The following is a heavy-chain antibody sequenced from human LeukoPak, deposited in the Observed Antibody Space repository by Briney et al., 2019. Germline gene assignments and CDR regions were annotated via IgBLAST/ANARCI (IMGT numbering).Heavy chain of an antibody. V-gene: IGHV1-46*01. CDR1: GYTFTTYY. Sequence: ASVKVSCKASGYTFTTYYMHRVRQAPGQGLEWLGPINPRSGSTNYAQKFQGRVTMTRDMSTNTVDMELSSLRSEDTAVYYCARERGAVPPYYYYYMDVWGKGTTVSVSS. CDR2: INPRSGST. J-gene: IGHJ6*03. CDR3: ARERGAVPPYYYYYMDV. D-gene: IGHD6-19*01.